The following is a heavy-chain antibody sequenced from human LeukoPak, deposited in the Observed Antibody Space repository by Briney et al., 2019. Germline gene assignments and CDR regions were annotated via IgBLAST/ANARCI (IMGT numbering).Heavy chain of an antibody. CDR3: ARGGVVVAATVLSYFDY. D-gene: IGHD2-15*01. CDR1: GGSFSGYY. Sequence: SSETLSLTCAVYGGSFSGYYWSWIRQPPGKGLEWIGEINHSGSTNYNPSLKSRVTISVDTSKNQFSLKLSSVTAPDTAVYYCARGGVVVAATVLSYFDYWGQGTLVTVSS. CDR2: INHSGST. J-gene: IGHJ4*02. V-gene: IGHV4-34*01.